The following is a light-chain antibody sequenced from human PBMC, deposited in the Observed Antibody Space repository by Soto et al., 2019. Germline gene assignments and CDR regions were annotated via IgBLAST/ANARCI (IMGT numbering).Light chain of an antibody. V-gene: IGKV3-20*01. J-gene: IGKJ4*01. CDR2: GTS. CDR1: QSVSSTF. CDR3: HQYSSSIT. Sequence: EIVLTQSPGNLSLSPGERATLSCRASQSVSSTFLAWYQLRPGQAPRLLIYGTSSRATGIPDMFSGSGSGTVFTLTISRLEPEDFAVYFCHQYSSSITFGGGTKVEIK.